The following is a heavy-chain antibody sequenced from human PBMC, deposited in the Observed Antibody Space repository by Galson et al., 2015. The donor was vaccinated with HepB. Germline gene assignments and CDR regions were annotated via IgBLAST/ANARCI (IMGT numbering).Heavy chain of an antibody. CDR3: ARCSHDLWFGELLSCRAFDI. Sequence: SVKVSCKASGYTFTSYAMNWVRQAPGQGLEWMGWINTNTGNPTYAQGFTGRFVFSLDTSVSTAYLQISSLKAEDTAVYYCARCSHDLWFGELLSCRAFDIWGQGTMVTVSS. CDR2: INTNTGNP. CDR1: GYTFTSYA. D-gene: IGHD3-10*01. V-gene: IGHV7-4-1*02. J-gene: IGHJ3*02.